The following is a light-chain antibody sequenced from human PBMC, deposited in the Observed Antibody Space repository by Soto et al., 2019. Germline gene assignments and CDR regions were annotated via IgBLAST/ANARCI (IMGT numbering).Light chain of an antibody. CDR1: SSNIGKNI. Sequence: QSVLTQPPSASGTPGQRVTISCSGSSSNIGKNIVNWYQQLPGAAPKLLIHNDNLRPSGVPDRFSGSKSGTSASLAISSLQSEDEADYYCASWDGSLNGPLFGGGTKLTVL. CDR3: ASWDGSLNGPL. CDR2: NDN. V-gene: IGLV1-44*01. J-gene: IGLJ3*02.